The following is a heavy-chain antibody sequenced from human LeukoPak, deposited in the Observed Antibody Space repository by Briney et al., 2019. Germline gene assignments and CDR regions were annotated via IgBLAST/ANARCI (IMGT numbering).Heavy chain of an antibody. D-gene: IGHD3-9*01. Sequence: PSETLSLTCTVSGGSIGSYYWSWIRQPAGEGLEWIGRIYTSGSTNYNPSLKSRVTMSVDTSRNQFSLKLSSVTAADTAVYYCAGQDFDWLLVFDYWGQGTLVTVSS. CDR3: AGQDFDWLLVFDY. CDR1: GGSIGSYY. CDR2: IYTSGST. V-gene: IGHV4-4*07. J-gene: IGHJ4*02.